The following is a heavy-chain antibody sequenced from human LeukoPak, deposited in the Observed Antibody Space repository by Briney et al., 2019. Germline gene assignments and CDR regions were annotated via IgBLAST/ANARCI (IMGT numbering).Heavy chain of an antibody. D-gene: IGHD2-2*01. CDR3: AKDSTLSGAAANFDY. J-gene: IGHJ4*02. V-gene: IGHV3-9*01. Sequence: PGRSLRLSCAASGFAFNTYAMHWVRQAPGKGLEWVSGISWNSGSIGYADSVKGRFTISRDNAKNSLYLQMNSLRAEDTALYYCAKDSTLSGAAANFDYWGQGTLVTVSS. CDR1: GFAFNTYA. CDR2: ISWNSGSI.